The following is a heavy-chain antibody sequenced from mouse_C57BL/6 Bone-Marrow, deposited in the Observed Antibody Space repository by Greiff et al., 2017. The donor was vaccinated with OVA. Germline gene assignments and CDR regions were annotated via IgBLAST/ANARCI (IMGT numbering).Heavy chain of an antibody. CDR2: IDPENGDT. D-gene: IGHD2-2*01. V-gene: IGHV14-4*01. CDR3: TTWATMVTTMDY. J-gene: IGHJ4*01. CDR1: GFNIKDDY. Sequence: EVQLQQSGAELVRPGASVKLSCTASGFNIKDDYMHWVKQRPEQGLEWIGWIDPENGDTEYASKFQGKATITADTSSNTAYLQLSSLTSEDTAVYYSTTWATMVTTMDYWGQGTSVTASS.